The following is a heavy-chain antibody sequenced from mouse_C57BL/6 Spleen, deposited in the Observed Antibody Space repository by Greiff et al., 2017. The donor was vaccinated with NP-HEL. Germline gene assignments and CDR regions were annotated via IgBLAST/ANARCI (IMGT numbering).Heavy chain of an antibody. V-gene: IGHV5-4*01. D-gene: IGHD4-1*01. CDR3: ARDPGREAYAMDY. Sequence: DVMLVESGGGLVKPGGSLKLSCAASGFTFSSYAMSWVRQTPEKRLEWVATISDGGSYTYYPDNVKGRFTISRDNAKNNLYLQMSHLKSEDTAMYYCARDPGREAYAMDYWGQGTSVTVSS. CDR2: ISDGGSYT. CDR1: GFTFSSYA. J-gene: IGHJ4*01.